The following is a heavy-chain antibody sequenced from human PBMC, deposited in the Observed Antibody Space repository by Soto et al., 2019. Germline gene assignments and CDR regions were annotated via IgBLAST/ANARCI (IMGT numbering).Heavy chain of an antibody. Sequence: EWMGGIIPIFGTANYAQKFQGRVTITADESTSTAYMELSSLRSEDTAVNYCARDHFTNVPRSPTYCMPFRGQGTSVTVSS. CDR2: IIPIFGTA. D-gene: IGHD2-8*01. V-gene: IGHV1-69*01. CDR3: ARDHFTNVPRSPTYCMPF. J-gene: IGHJ6*02.